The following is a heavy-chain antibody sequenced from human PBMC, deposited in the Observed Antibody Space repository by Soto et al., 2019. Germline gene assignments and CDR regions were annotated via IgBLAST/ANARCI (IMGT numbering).Heavy chain of an antibody. Sequence: GGSLRLSCAASGFTFSIFAMSWVRQSPGKGLEWVSTISGSGGSTYYADAVKGRFTISRDNSMGTLYLQMKSLRVEDTAIYYCAKEVSLGSTVDLGYWGQGTLVTVSS. CDR3: AKEVSLGSTVDLGY. V-gene: IGHV3-23*01. D-gene: IGHD7-27*01. CDR2: ISGSGGST. J-gene: IGHJ4*02. CDR1: GFTFSIFA.